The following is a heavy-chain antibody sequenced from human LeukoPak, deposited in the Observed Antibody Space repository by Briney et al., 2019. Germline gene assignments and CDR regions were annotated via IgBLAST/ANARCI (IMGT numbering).Heavy chain of an antibody. D-gene: IGHD3-9*01. V-gene: IGHV1-18*01. CDR3: AISREYDIFED. J-gene: IGHJ4*02. CDR2: ISAYNGNT. CDR1: GYTFTSYG. Sequence: ASGKVSCKASGYTFTSYGISWVRQAPGQGLEWMGWISAYNGNTNYAQKLQGRVTMTTDTSTSTAYMELRSLRSDDTAVYYRAISREYDIFEDWGQGTLVTVSS.